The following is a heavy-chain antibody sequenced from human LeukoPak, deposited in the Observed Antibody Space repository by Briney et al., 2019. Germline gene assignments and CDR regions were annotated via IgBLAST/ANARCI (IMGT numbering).Heavy chain of an antibody. CDR1: GFTFSSYA. J-gene: IGHJ4*02. Sequence: PGGSLRLSCAASGFTFSSYAMSWVRQAPGKGLEWASAISGSGGSTYYADSVKGRFTISRDNSKNTLYLQMNSLRAEDTAVYYCAKGPLPRTHFDWLSEFDYWGQGTLVTVSS. D-gene: IGHD3-9*01. CDR2: ISGSGGST. V-gene: IGHV3-23*01. CDR3: AKGPLPRTHFDWLSEFDY.